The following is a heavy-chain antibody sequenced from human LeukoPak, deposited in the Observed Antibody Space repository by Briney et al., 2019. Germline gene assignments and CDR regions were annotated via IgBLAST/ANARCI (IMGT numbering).Heavy chain of an antibody. V-gene: IGHV3-53*01. CDR1: GFTVSSNY. CDR2: IYSGGST. CDR3: ARDRCRAGSCFGSAFDI. J-gene: IGHJ3*02. D-gene: IGHD2-15*01. Sequence: GGSLRLSCAASGFTVSSNYMSWVRQAPGKGLEWVSVIYSGGSTYYADSVKGRFTISRDNSKNTLSLQMNSLRAEDTAVYYCARDRCRAGSCFGSAFDIWGQGTMVTVSS.